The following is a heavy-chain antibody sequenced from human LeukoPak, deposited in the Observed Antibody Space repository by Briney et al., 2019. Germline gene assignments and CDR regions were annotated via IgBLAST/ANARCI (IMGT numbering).Heavy chain of an antibody. CDR1: GGSISSGGYY. Sequence: SQTLSLTCPVSGGSISSGGYYWSWIRQHPGKGLEWIGYIYYSGSTYYNPSLKSRVTISVDTSKNQFSLKLSSVTAADTAVYYCARDRSKGRYDYYYGMDVWGQGTTVTVSS. CDR3: ARDRSKGRYDYYYGMDV. V-gene: IGHV4-31*03. J-gene: IGHJ6*02. CDR2: IYYSGST. D-gene: IGHD5-12*01.